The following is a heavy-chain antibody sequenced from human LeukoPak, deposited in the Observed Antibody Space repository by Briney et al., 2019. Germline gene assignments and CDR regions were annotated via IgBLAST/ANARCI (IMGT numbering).Heavy chain of an antibody. D-gene: IGHD6-13*01. CDR2: ISSSSSYI. J-gene: IGHJ4*02. CDR1: GFTFSSYG. V-gene: IGHV3-21*01. Sequence: TGGSLRLSCAASGFTFSSYGMNWVRQAPGKGLEWVSFISSSSSYIYYADSVKGRFTISRDNAKKNSLYLQMNSLRAEDTAVYYCARDLTSSWYGFDYWGQGTLVTVSS. CDR3: ARDLTSSWYGFDY.